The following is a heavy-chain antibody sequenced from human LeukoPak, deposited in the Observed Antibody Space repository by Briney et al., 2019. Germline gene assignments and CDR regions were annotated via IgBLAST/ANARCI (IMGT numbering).Heavy chain of an antibody. CDR1: GFTFSSYS. D-gene: IGHD5-18*01. CDR3: ASGGYSYGYGLRY. CDR2: ISSSSSYI. Sequence: GGSLRLSCAASGFTFSSYSMNWVRQAPGRGLEWVSSISSSSSYIYYADSVKGRFTISRDNAKNSLYLQMNSLRAEDTAVYYCASGGYSYGYGLRYWGQGTLVTVSS. V-gene: IGHV3-21*01. J-gene: IGHJ4*02.